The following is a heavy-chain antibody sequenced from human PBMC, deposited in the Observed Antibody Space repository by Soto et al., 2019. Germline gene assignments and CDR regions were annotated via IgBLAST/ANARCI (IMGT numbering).Heavy chain of an antibody. CDR1: GYTFTSYY. CDR3: ARVLSHYYDSSGYQAFDR. J-gene: IGHJ4*02. V-gene: IGHV1-46*01. CDR2: INPSGGST. Sequence: ASVKVSCKASGYTFTSYYMHWVRQAPGQGLEWMGIINPSGGSTSYAQKFQGRVTMTRDTSTSTVYMELSSLRSEDTAVYYCARVLSHYYDSSGYQAFDRWGQGTLVTVSS. D-gene: IGHD3-22*01.